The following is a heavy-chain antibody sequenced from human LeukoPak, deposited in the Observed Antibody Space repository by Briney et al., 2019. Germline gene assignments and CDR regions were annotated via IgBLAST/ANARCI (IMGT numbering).Heavy chain of an antibody. D-gene: IGHD3-10*01. CDR1: GFTFRSYS. CDR2: MNSRSSII. Sequence: GGSLRLSCVASGFTFRSYSMNWVRQAPEKGLEWVSYMNSRSSIIYYADSVKGRFTISRDNAKNSLYLQMNSLRDEDTAVYYCARDRYYGSGDYQSAGGCFDYWGQGALVTVSS. CDR3: ARDRYYGSGDYQSAGGCFDY. J-gene: IGHJ4*02. V-gene: IGHV3-48*02.